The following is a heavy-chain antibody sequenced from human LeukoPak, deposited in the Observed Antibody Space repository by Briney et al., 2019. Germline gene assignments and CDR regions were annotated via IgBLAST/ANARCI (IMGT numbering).Heavy chain of an antibody. CDR1: GGSISSSSYY. CDR2: IYYSGST. CDR3: ARVLSGSYGGFGAFDI. Sequence: SETLSLTCTVSGGSISSSSYYWGWIRQPPGKGLEWIGSIYYSGSTYYNPSLKSRVTISVDTSKNQFSLKLSSVTAADTAVYYCARVLSGSYGGFGAFDIWGQGTMVTVSS. V-gene: IGHV4-39*07. J-gene: IGHJ3*02. D-gene: IGHD1-26*01.